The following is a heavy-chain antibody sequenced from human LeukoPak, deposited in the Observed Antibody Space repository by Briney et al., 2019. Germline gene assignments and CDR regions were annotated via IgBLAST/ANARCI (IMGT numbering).Heavy chain of an antibody. CDR1: GYTFTNYG. J-gene: IGHJ5*02. Sequence: ASVKVSCKASGYTFTNYGISWVRQAPGQGLEWMARISAYNGDTRYAQKFQGRVILTTETSTTTAYMELRNLRSDDTAVYYCARDACVSCGGDCCHDPWGQGTLVTVSS. CDR3: ARDACVSCGGDCCHDP. V-gene: IGHV1-18*01. D-gene: IGHD2-21*02. CDR2: ISAYNGDT.